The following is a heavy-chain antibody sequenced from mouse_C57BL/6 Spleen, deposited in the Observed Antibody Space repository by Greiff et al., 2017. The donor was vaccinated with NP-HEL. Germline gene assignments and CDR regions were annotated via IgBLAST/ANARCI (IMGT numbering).Heavy chain of an antibody. Sequence: EVKVVESGGGLVKPGGSLKLSCAASGFTFSSYAMSWVRQTPEKRLEWVATISDGGSYTYYPDNVKGRFTISRDNAKNNLYLQMSHLKSEDTAMYYCARDARLRQGFDDWGQGTTLTVSS. CDR3: ARDARLRQGFDD. J-gene: IGHJ2*01. D-gene: IGHD2-4*01. CDR2: ISDGGSYT. V-gene: IGHV5-4*01. CDR1: GFTFSSYA.